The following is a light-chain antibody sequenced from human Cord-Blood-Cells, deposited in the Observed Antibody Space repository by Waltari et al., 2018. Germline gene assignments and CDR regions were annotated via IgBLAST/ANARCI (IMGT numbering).Light chain of an antibody. V-gene: IGLV2-11*01. CDR3: CSYAGSYTFVV. CDR1: SSDVGGYNY. CDR2: DVS. Sequence: QSALTQPRSVSGSPGQSVTISCTGTSSDVGGYNYVSWYQHHPGKAPKLMIYDVSKRPSGVPDRLSGSKSGNTDSLTISGLQAEDEADYYCCSYAGSYTFVVFGGGTKLTVL. J-gene: IGLJ2*01.